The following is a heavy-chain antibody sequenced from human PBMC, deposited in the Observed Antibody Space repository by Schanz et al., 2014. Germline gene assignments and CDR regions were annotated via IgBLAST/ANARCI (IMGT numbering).Heavy chain of an antibody. CDR3: AKAEYDILTDSYSRLDP. J-gene: IGHJ5*02. CDR2: ISVYTGNT. Sequence: QIHLVQSGPEVKKPVATVKVSCTASGYIFINSGISCVLQAPGQGLEWVGWISVYTGNTKYGQKVQGRVTMTADTSTNTAYMELRSLRSDDTAVYYCAKAEYDILTDSYSRLDPWGQGTLVTVSS. V-gene: IGHV1-18*01. D-gene: IGHD3-9*01. CDR1: GYIFINSG.